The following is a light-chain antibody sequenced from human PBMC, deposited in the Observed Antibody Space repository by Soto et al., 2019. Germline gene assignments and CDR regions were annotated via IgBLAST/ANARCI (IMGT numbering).Light chain of an antibody. CDR3: QQYNIWPRA. CDR1: QSISRS. Sequence: EIVLTQSPGTLSLSPGEGATLSCRASQSISRSLAWYQQKPGQAPRLLIYGASTRATGIPARFSGSGSGTEFTLTISSLQSEDFAVYYCQQYNIWPRAFGQGTKVDIK. CDR2: GAS. J-gene: IGKJ1*01. V-gene: IGKV3D-15*01.